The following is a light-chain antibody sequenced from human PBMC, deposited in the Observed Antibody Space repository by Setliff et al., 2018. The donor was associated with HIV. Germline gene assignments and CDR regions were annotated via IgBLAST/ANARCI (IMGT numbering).Light chain of an antibody. Sequence: QSALTQPRSVSGSPGQSVTIPCTGTSSDDGNYNYVSWYQQHPGKAPKLMIYDVTKRPSGVPDRFSGSKSGNTASLTISGLQAEDEADYYCSSYAGSYTSLFVFGTGTKVTVL. CDR2: DVT. CDR1: SSDDGNYNY. V-gene: IGLV2-11*01. J-gene: IGLJ1*01. CDR3: SSYAGSYTSLFV.